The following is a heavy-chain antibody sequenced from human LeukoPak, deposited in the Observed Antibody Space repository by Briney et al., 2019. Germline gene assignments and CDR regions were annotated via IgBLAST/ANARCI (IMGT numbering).Heavy chain of an antibody. J-gene: IGHJ4*02. D-gene: IGHD3-10*01. Sequence: GGSLRLSCAASGFTFSSYGMHWVRQAPGKGLEWVAVISYDGSNKYYADSVEGRFTISRDNSKNTLYLQMNSLRAEDTAVYYCANSPPSGSSYMNDYWGQGTLVTVSS. V-gene: IGHV3-30*18. CDR1: GFTFSSYG. CDR3: ANSPPSGSSYMNDY. CDR2: ISYDGSNK.